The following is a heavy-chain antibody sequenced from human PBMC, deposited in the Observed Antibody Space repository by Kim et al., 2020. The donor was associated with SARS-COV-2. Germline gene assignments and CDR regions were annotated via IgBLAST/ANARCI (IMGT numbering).Heavy chain of an antibody. V-gene: IGHV3-30*04. CDR2: ISYDGSNK. CDR1: GFTFSSYA. Sequence: GGSLRLSCAASGFTFSSYAMHWVRQAPGKGLEWVAVISYDGSNKYYADSVKGRFTISRDNSKNTLYLQMNSLRAEDTAVYYCARGDPGIAVAGSSSFDYWGQGTLVTVSS. J-gene: IGHJ4*02. D-gene: IGHD6-19*01. CDR3: ARGDPGIAVAGSSSFDY.